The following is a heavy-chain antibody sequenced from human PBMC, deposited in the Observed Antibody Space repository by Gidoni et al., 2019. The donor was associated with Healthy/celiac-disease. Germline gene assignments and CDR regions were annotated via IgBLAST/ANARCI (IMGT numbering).Heavy chain of an antibody. J-gene: IGHJ3*02. V-gene: IGHV3-21*01. D-gene: IGHD3-16*02. CDR2: ISSSSSYI. CDR3: ARDRGGGVIVRNAFDI. CDR1: GFTFSSYS. Sequence: EVQLVESGGGLVKPGGSLRLSCAASGFTFSSYSMNWVRQAPGKGLEWVSSISSSSSYIYYADSVKGRFTISRDNAKNSLYLQMNSLRAEDTAVYYCARDRGGGVIVRNAFDIWGQGTMVTVSS.